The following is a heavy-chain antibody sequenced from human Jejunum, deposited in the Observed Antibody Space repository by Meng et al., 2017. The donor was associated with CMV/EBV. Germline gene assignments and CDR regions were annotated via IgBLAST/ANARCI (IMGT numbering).Heavy chain of an antibody. J-gene: IGHJ5*02. D-gene: IGHD4-17*01. CDR2: INPNSGGT. CDR1: GYTFTASF. Sequence: QGHLVQSGTEVKKPGASVKVSCKASGYTFTASFIHWVRQAPGEGLQWMGRINPNSGGTTLAQNFQGRVTLTSDTSISTVYMEVSRLTFDDTAVYYCTRDQTTGDYLDPWGQGTLVTVSS. CDR3: TRDQTTGDYLDP. V-gene: IGHV1-2*06.